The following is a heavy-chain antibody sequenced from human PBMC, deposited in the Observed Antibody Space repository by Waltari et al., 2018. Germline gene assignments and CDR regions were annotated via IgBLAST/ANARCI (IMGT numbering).Heavy chain of an antibody. V-gene: IGHV3-49*04. Sequence: EVQLVESGGGLVQPGRSLRLSCTASGFTFGDYAMSWVRQAPGKGLEWVGFIRSKAYGGTTEYAASVKARFTISRDDSKSIAYLQMNSLKTEDTAVYYCTRDGTLRFLEWSQYYYYGMDVWGQGTTVTVSS. CDR2: IRSKAYGGTT. CDR1: GFTFGDYA. J-gene: IGHJ6*02. D-gene: IGHD3-3*01. CDR3: TRDGTLRFLEWSQYYYYGMDV.